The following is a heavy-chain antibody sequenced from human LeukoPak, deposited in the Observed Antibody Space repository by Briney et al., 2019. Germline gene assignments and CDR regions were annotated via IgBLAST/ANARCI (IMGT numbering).Heavy chain of an antibody. CDR2: IRYDGSNK. V-gene: IGHV3-30*02. CDR1: GFTFSSYG. J-gene: IGHJ6*03. CDR3: AKEGDYYYYYMDV. D-gene: IGHD1-26*01. Sequence: GGSLRLSCTASGFTFSSYGMHWVRQAPGKGLEWVAFIRYDGSNKYYADSVKGRFTISRDNSKNTLYLQMNSLRAEDTAVYYCAKEGDYYYYYMDVWGKGTTVTVSS.